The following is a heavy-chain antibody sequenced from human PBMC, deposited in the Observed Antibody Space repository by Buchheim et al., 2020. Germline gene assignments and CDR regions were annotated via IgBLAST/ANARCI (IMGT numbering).Heavy chain of an antibody. J-gene: IGHJ6*03. CDR3: ARDWRYCSSTSCYFNYYYYMDV. CDR1: GYTFTSYY. V-gene: IGHV1-46*01. Sequence: QVQLVQSGAEVKKPGASVKVSCKASGYTFTSYYMHWVRQAPGQGLEWMGIINPSGGSTSYAQKFQGRVTMTRATSTSTVYMELSSLRSEDTAVYYCARDWRYCSSTSCYFNYYYYMDVWGKGTT. D-gene: IGHD2-2*01. CDR2: INPSGGST.